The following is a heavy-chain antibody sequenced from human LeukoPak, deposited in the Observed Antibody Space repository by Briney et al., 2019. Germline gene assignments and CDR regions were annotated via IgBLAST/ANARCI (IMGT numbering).Heavy chain of an antibody. V-gene: IGHV5-51*01. D-gene: IGHD2-2*02. CDR3: ARQYCRGTNCYTGSSYYLDY. CDR2: IYPGDSAT. J-gene: IGHJ4*02. CDR1: GYSFSNYW. Sequence: GESLKISCKGSGYSFSNYWIGWVRQMPGKSLEWMGIIYPGDSATRYISSFQGQVTISADKSISTAYLQWSSLKASDTAMYYCARQYCRGTNCYTGSSYYLDYWGQGTLVTVSS.